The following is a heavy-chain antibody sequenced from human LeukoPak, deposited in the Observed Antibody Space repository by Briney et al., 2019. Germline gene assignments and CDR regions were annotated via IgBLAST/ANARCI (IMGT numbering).Heavy chain of an antibody. CDR1: GFTFSRYW. V-gene: IGHV3-7*03. CDR2: IKEDGNEK. J-gene: IGHJ4*02. D-gene: IGHD3-3*01. Sequence: GGSLRLSCAVSGFTFSRYWMSWVRQAPGKGLEWVASIKEDGNEKYYVDSVKGRFTISRDNTKNSLYLQMNSLRVEDTAVFYCARDQYDTWSRRGNFDSWGQGTLVIVSS. CDR3: ARDQYDTWSRRGNFDS.